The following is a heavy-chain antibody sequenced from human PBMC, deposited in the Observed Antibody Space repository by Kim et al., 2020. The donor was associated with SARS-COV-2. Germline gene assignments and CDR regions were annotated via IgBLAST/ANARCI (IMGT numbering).Heavy chain of an antibody. Sequence: ADTVKGRLTNPRDNSKTTRYRQMNRLRAEDTAVYYCAKLYSSSWYYFDYWGQGTLVTVSS. J-gene: IGHJ4*02. V-gene: IGHV3-23*01. CDR3: AKLYSSSWYYFDY. D-gene: IGHD6-13*01.